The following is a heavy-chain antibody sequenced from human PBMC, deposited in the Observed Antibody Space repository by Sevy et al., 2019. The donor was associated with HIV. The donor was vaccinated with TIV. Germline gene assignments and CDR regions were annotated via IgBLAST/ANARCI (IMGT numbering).Heavy chain of an antibody. J-gene: IGHJ5*02. CDR1: GGSISRSNW. CDR2: IYHSGST. D-gene: IGHD3-3*01. V-gene: IGHV4-4*02. CDR3: ASRRITIFGVVIPSFDP. Sequence: SETLSLTCAVSGGSISRSNWWSWVRQPPGKGLEWIGEIYHSGSTNYNPSLKSRVTISVDKSKNQFSLKLSSVTAADTAVYYCASRRITIFGVVIPSFDPWGQGTLVTVSS.